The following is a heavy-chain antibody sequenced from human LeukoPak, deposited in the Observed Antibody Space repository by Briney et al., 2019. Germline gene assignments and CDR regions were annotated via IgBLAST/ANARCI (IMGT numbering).Heavy chain of an antibody. CDR3: ARVSISLFGVVTAHFDS. CDR1: GGSFSGSY. J-gene: IGHJ4*02. CDR2: INLSGST. D-gene: IGHD3-3*01. V-gene: IGHV4-34*01. Sequence: SETLSLTCGVSGGSFSGSYWGWIRQPPGKGLERIGEINLSGSTNYNSSLTSRVTISLDTSKNQFPLNLRSVTTADTAVYYCARVSISLFGVVTAHFDSWGQGTLVAVSS.